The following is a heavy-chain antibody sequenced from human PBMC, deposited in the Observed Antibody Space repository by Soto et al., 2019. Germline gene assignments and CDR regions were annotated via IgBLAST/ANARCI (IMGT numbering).Heavy chain of an antibody. V-gene: IGHV4-59*01. CDR2: IYYSGST. CDR1: GGSISSYY. D-gene: IGHD3-10*01. CDR3: ARGVRGASVFDP. Sequence: PSENLSLACTVSGGSISSYYWSWIRQPPGKGLEWIGYIYYSGSTNYNPSLKSRVTISVDTSKNHFSLKLSSVTAADTAVYYCARGVRGASVFDPWGQGTLVTVSS. J-gene: IGHJ5*02.